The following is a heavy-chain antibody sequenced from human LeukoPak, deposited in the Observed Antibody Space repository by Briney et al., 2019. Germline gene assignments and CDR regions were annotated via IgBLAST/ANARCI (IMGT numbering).Heavy chain of an antibody. CDR1: GGTFSSYA. CDR2: IIPIFGTA. J-gene: IGHJ4*02. Sequence: ASVKVSCKASGGTFSSYAISWVRQAPGQGLEWMGGIIPIFGTANYAQKFQGRVTITADESTSTAYMELSSLRSEDTAVYYCARLVAARPGVYFDYWGQGTLVTVSS. V-gene: IGHV1-69*01. D-gene: IGHD1-26*01. CDR3: ARLVAARPGVYFDY.